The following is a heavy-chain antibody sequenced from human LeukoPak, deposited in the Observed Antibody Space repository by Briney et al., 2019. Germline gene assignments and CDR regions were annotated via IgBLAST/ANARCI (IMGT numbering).Heavy chain of an antibody. D-gene: IGHD1-26*01. Sequence: GGSLRLSCAASGFTFSSYEMNWVRQAPGKGQEWVSYISSTGSTTYYADSVKGRFTISRDNAKNSLYLQMNSLRDEDTAVYFCAREARGSGRDFDYWGQGILVTVSS. J-gene: IGHJ4*02. CDR1: GFTFSSYE. CDR2: ISSTGSTT. V-gene: IGHV3-48*03. CDR3: AREARGSGRDFDY.